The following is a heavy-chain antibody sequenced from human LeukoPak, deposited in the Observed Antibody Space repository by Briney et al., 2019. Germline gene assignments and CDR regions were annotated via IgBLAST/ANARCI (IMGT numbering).Heavy chain of an antibody. D-gene: IGHD3-22*01. J-gene: IGHJ4*02. CDR1: GFTFSSYS. CDR2: ISSSSSTI. CDR3: ARQGSWTYYYDSSVRY. V-gene: IGHV3-48*04. Sequence: GGSLRLSCAASGFTFSSYSMNWVRQAPGKGLEWVSYISSSSSTIYYADSVKGRFTISRDNAKNTLYLQMNSLRAEDTAVYYCARQGSWTYYYDSSVRYWGQGTQVTVSS.